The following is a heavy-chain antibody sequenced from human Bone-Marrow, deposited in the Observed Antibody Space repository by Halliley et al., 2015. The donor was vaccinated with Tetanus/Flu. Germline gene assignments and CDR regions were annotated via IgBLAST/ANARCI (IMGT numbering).Heavy chain of an antibody. Sequence: MGHISSNKDDIMFAQKFQGRITMTRDASISTAYMELSSLKSDDTAVYYCARDLGTRGENAYDIWGQGTMVTVSS. V-gene: IGHV1-2*06. CDR3: ARDLGTRGENAYDI. J-gene: IGHJ3*02. CDR2: ISSNKDDI. D-gene: IGHD3-10*01.